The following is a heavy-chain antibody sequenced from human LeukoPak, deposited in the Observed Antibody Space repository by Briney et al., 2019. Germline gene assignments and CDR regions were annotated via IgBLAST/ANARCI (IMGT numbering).Heavy chain of an antibody. CDR2: ISRGSTI. CDR1: GFTFSDYY. Sequence: PGGSLRLSCAASGFTFSDYYMNWIRQAPGKGLEWVSYISRGSTISYADSVKGRFTISRDNAKNSLYLQMNSLRDEDTAAYYCARGISGYGFGYYYYYMDVWGKGTTVTVSS. D-gene: IGHD5-12*01. J-gene: IGHJ6*03. V-gene: IGHV3-11*01. CDR3: ARGISGYGFGYYYYYMDV.